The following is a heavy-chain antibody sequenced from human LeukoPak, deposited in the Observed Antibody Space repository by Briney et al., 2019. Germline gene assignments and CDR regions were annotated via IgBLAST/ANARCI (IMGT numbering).Heavy chain of an antibody. V-gene: IGHV4-4*02. CDR2: VYHSGST. CDR3: ARRYYGSGTNYFDY. Sequence: SGTLSLTCTVSGGSISTSNWWSWVRQPPGKGLEWIGEVYHSGSTTYNSSLKSRLTMSIDKSKNHFSLNLSSATAADTAVYYCARRYYGSGTNYFDYWGQGTLVTVSS. CDR1: GGSISTSNW. J-gene: IGHJ4*02. D-gene: IGHD3-10*01.